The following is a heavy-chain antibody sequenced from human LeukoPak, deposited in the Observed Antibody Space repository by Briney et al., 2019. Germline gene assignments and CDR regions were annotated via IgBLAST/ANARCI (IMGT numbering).Heavy chain of an antibody. D-gene: IGHD3-22*01. CDR2: IYHSGST. CDR1: GGSISSSNW. Sequence: SETLSLTCAVSGGSISSSNWWSWVRQPPGRGLEWIGEIYHSGSTNYNPSLKNRVTISVDKSKNQFSLKLSSVTAADTAVYYCARMYYYDSSGYFNWGQGTLVTVSS. V-gene: IGHV4-4*02. J-gene: IGHJ4*02. CDR3: ARMYYYDSSGYFN.